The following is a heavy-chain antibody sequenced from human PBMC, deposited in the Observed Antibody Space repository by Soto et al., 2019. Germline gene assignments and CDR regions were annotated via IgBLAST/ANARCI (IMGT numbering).Heavy chain of an antibody. CDR3: ASYRSGLYYYYGLDV. CDR2: ISGSGTST. J-gene: IGHJ6*02. CDR1: GSTLSSYD. V-gene: IGHV3-23*01. Sequence: EVPLLESGGGLVQVGGSLRLSCAASGSTLSSYDMSWVRQAPGKGLEWVSAISGSGTSTYYADSVKGRFTISRDNSKNMMYLQMNSLRAEDTAVYYCASYRSGLYYYYGLDVWGQGTTVTVSS. D-gene: IGHD6-19*01.